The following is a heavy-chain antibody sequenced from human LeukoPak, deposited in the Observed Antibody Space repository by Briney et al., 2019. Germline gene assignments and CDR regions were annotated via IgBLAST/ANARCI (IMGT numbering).Heavy chain of an antibody. CDR2: VYHSGRT. Sequence: SETLSLTCTVSGGSIRPNYWSWIRQAPGKGLEWIGYVYHSGRTNVGPSLKSRATILVDRSKNQFSLILSSVTAADTAVYFCARAGDVVVVPPSAYLPPRYYMDVWGKGTTVTVSS. D-gene: IGHD2-2*01. CDR3: ARAGDVVVVPPSAYLPPRYYMDV. CDR1: GGSIRPNY. V-gene: IGHV4-59*08. J-gene: IGHJ6*03.